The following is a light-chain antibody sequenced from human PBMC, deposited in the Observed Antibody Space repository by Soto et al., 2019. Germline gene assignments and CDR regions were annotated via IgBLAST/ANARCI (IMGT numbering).Light chain of an antibody. J-gene: IGLJ1*01. CDR3: SSYTSSRTLV. Sequence: QSALTQPASVSGXPGQAITISCTGTSSDVGGYNYVSWYQQHPGKAPKLMIYDVSNRPSGVSNRFSGSKSGNTASLTISGLQAEDEADYYCSSYTSSRTLVFGTGTKVTVL. CDR1: SSDVGGYNY. CDR2: DVS. V-gene: IGLV2-14*01.